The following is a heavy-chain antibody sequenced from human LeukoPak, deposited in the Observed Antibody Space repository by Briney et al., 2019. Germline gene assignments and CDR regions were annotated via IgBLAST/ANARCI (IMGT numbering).Heavy chain of an antibody. Sequence: GGSLRLSCAASGFTFSSYEMNWVRQAPGKGLEWVAYMTSGGSTIYYADSVKGRFTISRDNAKNSLYLQMNSLRAEDTAVYYCARDHSSGWYSDYFDYWGQGTLVTVSS. D-gene: IGHD6-19*01. J-gene: IGHJ4*02. CDR1: GFTFSSYE. V-gene: IGHV3-48*03. CDR3: ARDHSSGWYSDYFDY. CDR2: MTSGGSTI.